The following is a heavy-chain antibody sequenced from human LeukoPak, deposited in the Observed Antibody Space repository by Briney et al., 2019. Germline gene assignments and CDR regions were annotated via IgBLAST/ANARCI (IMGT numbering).Heavy chain of an antibody. J-gene: IGHJ4*02. CDR1: GFTFRSHA. V-gene: IGHV3-33*01. CDR3: AREAEDY. Sequence: PGTSLRLSCATSGFTFRSHAMHWVRQSPGKGLEWVAQIWYDGSNKYYADSVKGRFTISRDNAKNSLYLQMNSLRAEDTAVYYCAREAEDYWGQGTLVTVSS. CDR2: IWYDGSNK.